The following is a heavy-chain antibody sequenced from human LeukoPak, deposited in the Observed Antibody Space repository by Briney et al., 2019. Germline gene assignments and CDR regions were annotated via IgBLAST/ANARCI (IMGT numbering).Heavy chain of an antibody. D-gene: IGHD4-11*01. Sequence: GGSLRLSCAASGFTFSSYGMHWVRQAPGKGLEWVAVIWYDGSNKYYADSVKGRFTISRDNSKNTLYLQMNSLRAEDTAVYYCARDPGLTVTTHFDYWGQGTLVTVSS. J-gene: IGHJ4*02. V-gene: IGHV3-33*01. CDR3: ARDPGLTVTTHFDY. CDR2: IWYDGSNK. CDR1: GFTFSSYG.